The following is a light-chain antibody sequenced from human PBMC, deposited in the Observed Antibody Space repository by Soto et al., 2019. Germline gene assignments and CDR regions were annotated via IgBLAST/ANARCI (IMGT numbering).Light chain of an antibody. CDR2: RNN. CDR3: AAWDDGLSGGV. CDR1: SSNIGSNY. J-gene: IGLJ1*01. V-gene: IGLV1-47*01. Sequence: QLVLTQPPSASGTPGQRVTISCSGSSSNIGSNYVYWYQQLPGTAPKLLIYRNNQRPSGVPDRFSGSKSGTSTSLAISGLRSEDEADYYCAAWDDGLSGGVFGTGTKVTVL.